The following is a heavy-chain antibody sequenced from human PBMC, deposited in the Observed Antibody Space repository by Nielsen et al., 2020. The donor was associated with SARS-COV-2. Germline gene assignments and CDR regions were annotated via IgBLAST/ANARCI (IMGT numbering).Heavy chain of an antibody. CDR3: AKDRATFMIYFRRGGPDY. J-gene: IGHJ4*02. D-gene: IGHD3/OR15-3a*01. Sequence: GESLKISCAASGFIVSSKHMNWVRQAPGKGLEWVSVFYSGGTTLYADSVKGRFTVSRDFSKTTLYLQMHSLRAEDTAMYYCAKDRATFMIYFRRGGPDYWGQGTLVTVSS. CDR2: FYSGGTT. CDR1: GFIVSSKH. V-gene: IGHV3-53*05.